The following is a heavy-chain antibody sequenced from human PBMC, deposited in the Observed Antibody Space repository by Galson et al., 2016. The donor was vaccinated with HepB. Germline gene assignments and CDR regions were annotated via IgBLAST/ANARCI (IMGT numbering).Heavy chain of an antibody. D-gene: IGHD1-26*01. V-gene: IGHV1-3*01. CDR1: GYTFTSYI. Sequence: SCKASGYTFTSYIMHWVRQAPGQRLEWMGWINAGNGNTKYSQKFQARVTITRDTSASTAYMELSGLRSEDTAVFYCATIAGATTYWGQGTLVTVSS. J-gene: IGHJ4*02. CDR2: INAGNGNT. CDR3: ATIAGATTY.